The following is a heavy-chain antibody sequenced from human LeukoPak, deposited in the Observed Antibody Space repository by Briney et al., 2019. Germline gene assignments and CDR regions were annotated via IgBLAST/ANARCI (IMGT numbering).Heavy chain of an antibody. D-gene: IGHD6-13*01. J-gene: IGHJ4*02. CDR2: ISYDGSNK. CDR1: GFTFSSYA. V-gene: IGHV3-30*04. Sequence: GGSLRLSCAASGFTFSSYAMHWVRQAPGKGLEWVVVISYDGSNKYYADSVKGRFTISRDNSKNTLYLQMNSLRAEDTAVYYCARESRGPYYFDYWGQGTLVTVSS. CDR3: ARESRGPYYFDY.